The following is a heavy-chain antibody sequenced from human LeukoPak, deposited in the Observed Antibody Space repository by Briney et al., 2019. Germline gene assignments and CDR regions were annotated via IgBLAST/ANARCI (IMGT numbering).Heavy chain of an antibody. CDR2: IKSKTDGGTT. D-gene: IGHD6-19*01. V-gene: IGHV3-15*01. CDR1: GFTFSNAW. Sequence: GGSLRLSCAASGFTFSNAWMSWVRQAPGKGLEWVGRIKSKTDGGTTHYAAPVQGRFTISRDDSKNTLYLQMNRLKTEDTAVYYCTTEYGSGWFYYFDYWGQGTLVTVSS. CDR3: TTEYGSGWFYYFDY. J-gene: IGHJ4*02.